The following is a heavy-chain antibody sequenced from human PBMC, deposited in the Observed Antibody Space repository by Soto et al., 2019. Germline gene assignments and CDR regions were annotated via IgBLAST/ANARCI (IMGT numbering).Heavy chain of an antibody. CDR2: IYYSGST. CDR3: ARHAVYSSSGYGFER. J-gene: IGHJ5*02. V-gene: IGHV4-31*03. D-gene: IGHD6-13*01. CDR1: GGSISSGGYY. Sequence: PSETLSLTCTVSGGSISSGGYYWSWIRQPPGKGLEWIGYIYYSGSTYYNPSLKSRVTISVDTSKNQCSLKLSSVTAADTAVYYCARHAVYSSSGYGFERRGRGTLVTVSS.